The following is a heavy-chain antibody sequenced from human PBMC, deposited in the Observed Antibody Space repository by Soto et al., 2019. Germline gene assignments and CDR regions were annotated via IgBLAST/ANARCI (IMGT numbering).Heavy chain of an antibody. V-gene: IGHV3-23*01. CDR3: ATGEPYYFDY. CDR1: GLTFSSYA. CDR2: ISGSGGST. J-gene: IGHJ4*02. Sequence: GGSLRLSCVASGLTFSSYAMGWVRQAPGKGLEWVSAISGSGGSTYYADSVKGRFTISRDNSKNTLYLQMNSLRAEDTAVYYCATGEPYYFDYWGQGTLVTVSS.